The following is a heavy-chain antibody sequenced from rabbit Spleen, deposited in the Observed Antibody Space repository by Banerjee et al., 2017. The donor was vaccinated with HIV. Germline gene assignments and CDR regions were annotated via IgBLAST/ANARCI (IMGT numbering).Heavy chain of an antibody. D-gene: IGHD6-1*01. CDR1: GFSFSSSYW. J-gene: IGHJ4*01. CDR3: ARGRAISSSYGYNL. V-gene: IGHV1S45*01. CDR2: IYAGDGST. Sequence: QQQLVESGGGLVKPEGSLTLTCTASGFSFSSSYWICWVRQAPGKGLEWIACIYAGDGSTYYASWAKGRFTISKTSSTAVTLQMTSLTAADTATYFCARGRAISSSYGYNLWGPGTLVTVS.